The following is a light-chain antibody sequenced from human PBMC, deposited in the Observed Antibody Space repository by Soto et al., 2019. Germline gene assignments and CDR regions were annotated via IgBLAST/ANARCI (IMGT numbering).Light chain of an antibody. CDR1: QSVSNN. V-gene: IGKV3-15*01. J-gene: IGKJ1*01. Sequence: EIVMTQSPATLSVSPGERATLSCRASQSVSNNLAWYQQKPGQPPRLLIYGAATRATGVPARFSGSGSGTEFTLTISSLQSEDFAVYYCQQYNNWPRGTFGQGTKVDIK. CDR2: GAA. CDR3: QQYNNWPRGT.